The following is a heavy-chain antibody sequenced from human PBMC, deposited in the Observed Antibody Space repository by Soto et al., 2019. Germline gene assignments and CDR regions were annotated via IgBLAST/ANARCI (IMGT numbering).Heavy chain of an antibody. J-gene: IGHJ4*02. Sequence: EVQLVESGGGLVQPGGSLRLSCAASGFTFSSYWMHWVRQAPGKGLVWVSRINSDGSSRSYADSGKGRFIISRDNAKNTLYLQMNSLRAEDTAVYYCVRTSLVVAAATREDYWGRGTLVTVSS. V-gene: IGHV3-74*01. CDR3: VRTSLVVAAATREDY. CDR1: GFTFSSYW. CDR2: INSDGSSR. D-gene: IGHD2-15*01.